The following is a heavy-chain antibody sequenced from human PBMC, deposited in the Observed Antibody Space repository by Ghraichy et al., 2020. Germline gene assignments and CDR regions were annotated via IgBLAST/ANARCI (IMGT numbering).Heavy chain of an antibody. CDR3: ARQRDLGQTFDY. Sequence: SETLSLTCTVSGGSISSSIYYWGWIRQPPGKGLEWIGSIYYSGSTYYNPSLKSRVTIFVDTSKNQYSLKLSSVTAADTAVYYCARQRDLGQTFDYWGQGTLVTVSS. CDR2: IYYSGST. J-gene: IGHJ4*02. D-gene: IGHD3-16*01. CDR1: GGSISSSIYY. V-gene: IGHV4-39*01.